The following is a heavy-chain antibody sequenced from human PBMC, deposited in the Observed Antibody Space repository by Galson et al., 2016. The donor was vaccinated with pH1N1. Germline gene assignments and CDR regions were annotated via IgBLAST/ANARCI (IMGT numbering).Heavy chain of an antibody. D-gene: IGHD3-16*01. V-gene: IGHV1-8*01. J-gene: IGHJ6*04. CDR3: ARVPQIYNYDYMDV. CDR1: GYTFTNYD. CDR2: MNPNSGNT. Sequence: SVKVSCKASGYTFTNYDINWVRQATGQGLEWMGWMNPNSGNTGYAQKFQGRVTITRNTSISTGYMELNSLKYEDTAVYYCARVPQIYNYDYMDVWGTGTTVTVSS.